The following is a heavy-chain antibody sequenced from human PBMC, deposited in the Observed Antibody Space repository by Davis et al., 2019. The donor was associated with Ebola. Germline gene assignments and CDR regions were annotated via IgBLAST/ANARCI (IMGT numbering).Heavy chain of an antibody. CDR1: GYTFTGYY. D-gene: IGHD3-10*01. J-gene: IGHJ4*02. CDR2: INPNSGGT. V-gene: IGHV1-2*06. CDR3: ARVPMGYYGSGKYYFDY. Sequence: ASVKVSCKASGYTFTGYYMHWVRQAPGQGLEWMGRINPNSGGTNYAQKFQGRVTMTRNTSISTAYMELSSLRSDDTAVYYCARVPMGYYGSGKYYFDYWGQGTLVTVSS.